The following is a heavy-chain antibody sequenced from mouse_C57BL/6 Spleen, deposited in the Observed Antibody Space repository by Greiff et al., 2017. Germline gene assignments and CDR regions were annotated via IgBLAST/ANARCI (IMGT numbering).Heavy chain of an antibody. V-gene: IGHV1-15*01. J-gene: IGHJ2*01. Sequence: QVQLQPSDAELVKPGASVKISCKASGYTFTDYEMHWVKQTPVHGLEWIGAIDPETGGTAYNQQFKGKAILTADKSSSTADMELRSLTSEDSAVYYCTRWEPYCGSSYCDCGGQGTTLTVSS. CDR1: GYTFTDYE. CDR3: TRWEPYCGSSYCDC. CDR2: IDPETGGT. D-gene: IGHD1-1*01.